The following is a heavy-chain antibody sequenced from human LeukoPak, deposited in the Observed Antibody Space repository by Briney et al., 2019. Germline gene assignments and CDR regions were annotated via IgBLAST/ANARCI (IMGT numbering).Heavy chain of an antibody. J-gene: IGHJ5*02. CDR3: ARDPRTQTSKESWFDP. Sequence: SETLSLTCAVYGGSFSGYYWSWIRQPPGKGLEWIGEINHSGSTNYNPSLKSRVTISVDTSKNQFSLKLSSVTAADTAVYYCARDPRTQTSKESWFDPWGQGTLVTVSS. CDR2: INHSGST. D-gene: IGHD4-11*01. V-gene: IGHV4-34*01. CDR1: GGSFSGYY.